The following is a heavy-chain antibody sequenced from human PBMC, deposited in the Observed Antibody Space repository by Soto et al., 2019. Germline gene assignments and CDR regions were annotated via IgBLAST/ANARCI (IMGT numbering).Heavy chain of an antibody. J-gene: IGHJ3*01. Sequence: VHLVQSGAEVKKPGASVKVSCRASGYTFTSDAMHWVRQAPGQGLEWLGWINVGTGYTTFSQKFQCRVSITRFTYASTAYMELSSLRSEDTAIYYWARAGAWGSNYDDAAVDAWGQGTKVTVSS. CDR2: INVGTGYT. CDR3: ARAGAWGSNYDDAAVDA. CDR1: GYTFTSDA. V-gene: IGHV1-3*01. D-gene: IGHD3-22*01.